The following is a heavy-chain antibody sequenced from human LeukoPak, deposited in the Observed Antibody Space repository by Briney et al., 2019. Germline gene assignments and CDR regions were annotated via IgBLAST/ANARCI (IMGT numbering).Heavy chain of an antibody. CDR1: GFTFSSYS. CDR3: AQRSNRYDIT. D-gene: IGHD1-20*01. J-gene: IGHJ4*02. V-gene: IGHV3-48*02. CDR2: ITSSSSAI. Sequence: GGSLRLSCAASGFTFSSYSMGWVRQAPGKGLEWVSYITSSSSAIYYADSVKGRFTISRDNAKNSLYLQMNSLRDEDTAVYYCAQRSNRYDITWGQGTLVTVSS.